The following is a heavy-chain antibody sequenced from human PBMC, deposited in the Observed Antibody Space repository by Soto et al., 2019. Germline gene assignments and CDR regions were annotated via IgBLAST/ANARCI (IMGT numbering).Heavy chain of an antibody. CDR2: ISYDGSNK. CDR3: ARDQFRGAPGWQWLVKGVDY. D-gene: IGHD6-19*01. CDR1: GFTFSSYA. Sequence: GGSLRLSCAASGFTFSSYAMHWVRQAPGKGLEWVAVISYDGSNKYYADSVKGRFTISRDNSKNTLYLQMNSLRAEDTAVYYCARDQFRGAPGWQWLVKGVDYWGQGTLVTVSS. V-gene: IGHV3-30-3*01. J-gene: IGHJ4*02.